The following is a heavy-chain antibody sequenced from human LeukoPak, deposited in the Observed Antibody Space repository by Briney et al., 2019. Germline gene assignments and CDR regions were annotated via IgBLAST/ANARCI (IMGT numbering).Heavy chain of an antibody. J-gene: IGHJ3*02. V-gene: IGHV3-23*01. CDR2: ISGSGGST. D-gene: IGHD5-18*01. CDR3: AKDRKGYSYGRDAFDI. Sequence: GGSLRLSCAASGFTFSSYAMSWVRQAPGKGLEWVSAISGSGGSTYYADSVKGRFTISRDNSKNTLYLQMNSLRAEDTAVYYCAKDRKGYSYGRDAFDIWGQGTMVTVSS. CDR1: GFTFSSYA.